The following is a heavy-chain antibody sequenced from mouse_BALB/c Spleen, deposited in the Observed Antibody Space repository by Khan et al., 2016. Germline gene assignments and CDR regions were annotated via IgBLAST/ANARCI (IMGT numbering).Heavy chain of an antibody. CDR1: GYTFTNYG. D-gene: IGHD1-1*01. CDR3: AYVYYVCNWFAY. J-gene: IGHJ3*01. CDR2: INTNTGEP. V-gene: IGHV9-3*02. Sequence: QIQLVQSGPELKKPGETVKISCKASGYTFTNYGMNWVKQAPGKGLKWMGWINTNTGEPTYAEAFKGRFAFSLETSASTAYLQINNLKNEDTATSFCAYVYYVCNWFAYWCQGTLFTVSS.